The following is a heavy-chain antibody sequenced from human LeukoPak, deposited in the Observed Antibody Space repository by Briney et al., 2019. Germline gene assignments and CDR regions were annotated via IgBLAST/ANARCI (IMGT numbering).Heavy chain of an antibody. D-gene: IGHD2-2*01. J-gene: IGHJ3*02. CDR3: ARDRGFVVVPADDAFDI. CDR1: GYTFTDYY. CDR2: INPNSGGT. Sequence: GASVKVSCKASGYTFTDYYMHWVRQAPGQGLEWMGWINPNSGGTNYAQKFQGRVTMTRDTSISTAYMELSRLRSDDTAVYYCARDRGFVVVPADDAFDIWGQGTMVTVSS. V-gene: IGHV1-2*02.